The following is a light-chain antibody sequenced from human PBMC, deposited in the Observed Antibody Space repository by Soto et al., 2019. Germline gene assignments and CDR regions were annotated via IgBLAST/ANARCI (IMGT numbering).Light chain of an antibody. V-gene: IGLV1-36*01. J-gene: IGLJ2*01. Sequence: QSVLTQPPSVSEAPRQRVTISCSGSSSNIGNNAVNWYQQLPGKAPKLLIYYDDLLPSGVSDRFSGCKSGTSASLAISGLLSVDEADYYCAAWDESLNGVVFGGGTKLTVL. CDR2: YDD. CDR3: AAWDESLNGVV. CDR1: SSNIGNNA.